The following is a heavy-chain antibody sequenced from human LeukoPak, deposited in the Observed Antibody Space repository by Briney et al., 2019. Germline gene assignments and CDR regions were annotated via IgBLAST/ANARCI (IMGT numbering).Heavy chain of an antibody. D-gene: IGHD2/OR15-2a*01. Sequence: ASVKVSCKASGYTFTGYYMHRVRQAPGQGLEWMGWINPNSGGTNYAQKFQGRVTMTRDTSISTAYMELSRLRSDDTAVYYCARDPRNYYYYMDVWGKGTTVTVSS. V-gene: IGHV1-2*02. J-gene: IGHJ6*03. CDR2: INPNSGGT. CDR3: ARDPRNYYYYMDV. CDR1: GYTFTGYY.